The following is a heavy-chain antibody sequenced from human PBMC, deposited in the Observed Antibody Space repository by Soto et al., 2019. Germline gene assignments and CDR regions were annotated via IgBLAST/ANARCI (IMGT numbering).Heavy chain of an antibody. D-gene: IGHD6-6*01. CDR2: ISSGGGNT. CDR1: GFTFSDYY. Sequence: QVQLVESGGGLVKPGGSLRLSCAASGFTFSDYYMSWIRQAPGKGLEWVAFISSGGGNTNYADSVKGRFTISRDNANNSLSLQMNSLRAEDTAVYYCARRTEYTSSSLSYYYYAMDVWGQGTTVTVSS. CDR3: ARRTEYTSSSLSYYYYAMDV. J-gene: IGHJ6*02. V-gene: IGHV3-11*06.